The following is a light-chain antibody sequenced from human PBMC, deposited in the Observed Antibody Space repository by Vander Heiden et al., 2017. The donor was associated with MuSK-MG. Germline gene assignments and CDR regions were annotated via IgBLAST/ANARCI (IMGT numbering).Light chain of an antibody. Sequence: AIRMTQSPSSFSASTGDRVTITCRASQGISSYLAWYQQKPGKAPKLLIYAASTLTISCLQSEDFATYYCQQYYSYPLTFGPGTKVDIK. V-gene: IGKV1-8*01. CDR3: QQYYSYPLT. CDR2: AAS. J-gene: IGKJ3*01. CDR1: QGISSY.